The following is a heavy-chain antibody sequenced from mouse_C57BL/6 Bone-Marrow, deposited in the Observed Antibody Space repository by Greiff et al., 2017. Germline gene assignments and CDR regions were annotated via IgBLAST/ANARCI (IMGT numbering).Heavy chain of an antibody. CDR2: INPNNGGT. Sequence: EVQLQQSGPELVKPGASVKISCKASGYTFTDYYMNWVKQSHGKSLEWIGDINPNNGGTSYNQKFKGKATLTVDKSSSTAYMELRSLTSEESAFYYCARSSYYYGSSSPFDYWGQGTTLTVSS. D-gene: IGHD1-1*01. CDR1: GYTFTDYY. CDR3: ARSSYYYGSSSPFDY. J-gene: IGHJ2*01. V-gene: IGHV1-26*01.